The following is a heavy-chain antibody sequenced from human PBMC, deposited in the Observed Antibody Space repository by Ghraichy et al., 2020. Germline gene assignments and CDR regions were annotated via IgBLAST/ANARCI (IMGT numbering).Heavy chain of an antibody. CDR1: GGSINSDDYS. V-gene: IGHV4-30-2*01. CDR3: ARGTPLRSFHEPGTHFDH. J-gene: IGHJ4*02. CDR2: IYHSGDY. Sequence: SETLSLTCAVSGGSINSDDYSWNWMRQPPGKTLEWIGYIYHSGDYYYNPSLKDRVTISIDRSKTQFSLRLSSVTAADAAVYFCARGTPLRSFHEPGTHFDHWGQGALVTVSS. D-gene: IGHD5-12*01.